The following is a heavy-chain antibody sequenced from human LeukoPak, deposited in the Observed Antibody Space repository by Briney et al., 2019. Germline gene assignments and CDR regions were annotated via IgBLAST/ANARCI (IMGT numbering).Heavy chain of an antibody. CDR2: IRYDGSNK. J-gene: IGHJ5*02. D-gene: IGHD1-7*01. Sequence: GGSLRLSCAASGFTFSSYGMHWVRQAPGKGLEWVAFIRYDGSNKYYADSVKGRFTISRDNSKNTLYLQMNSLRAEDTAVYYCARSAPTGTTHWFDPWGQGTLVTVSS. CDR1: GFTFSSYG. CDR3: ARSAPTGTTHWFDP. V-gene: IGHV3-30*02.